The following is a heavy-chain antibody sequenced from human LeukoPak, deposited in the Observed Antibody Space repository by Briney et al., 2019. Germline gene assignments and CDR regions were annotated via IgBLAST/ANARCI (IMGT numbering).Heavy chain of an antibody. CDR3: AKVRGENYYDSSGYYYNY. CDR2: ISGSGGST. V-gene: IGHV3-23*01. D-gene: IGHD3-22*01. J-gene: IGHJ4*02. CDR1: GFTFSSYA. Sequence: AGGSLRLSCAASGFTFSSYAMSWVRQAPGKGLEWVSAISGSGGSTYYADSVKGRFTISRDNSKNTLYLQMNSLRAEDTAVYYCAKVRGENYYDSSGYYYNYWGQGTLVTVSS.